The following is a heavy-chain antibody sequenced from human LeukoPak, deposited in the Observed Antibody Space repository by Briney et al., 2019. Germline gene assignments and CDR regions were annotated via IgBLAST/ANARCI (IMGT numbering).Heavy chain of an antibody. CDR1: GGSFSGYY. CDR2: INHSGST. D-gene: IGHD1-26*01. CDR3: ARGPKVWELTKGGYAFDI. V-gene: IGHV4-34*01. Sequence: SETLSLTCAVYGGSFSGYYWSWIRQPPGKGLEWIGEINHSGSTNYNPSLKSRVTISVDTSKNQFSLKLSSVTAADTAVYYCARGPKVWELTKGGYAFDIWGQGTMVTISS. J-gene: IGHJ3*02.